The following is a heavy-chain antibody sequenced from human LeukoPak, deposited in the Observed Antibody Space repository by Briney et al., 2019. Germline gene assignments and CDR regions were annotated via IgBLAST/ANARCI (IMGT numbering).Heavy chain of an antibody. CDR3: ARVEAAYDYVWGSYRPRYYFDY. Sequence: ASVKVSCKASGYTFTSYGISWVRQAPGQGLEWMGWISAYNGNTNYAQKLQGRVTMTTDTSTSTAYMELRSLRSDDTAVYSCARVEAAYDYVWGSYRPRYYFDYWGQGTLVTVSS. CDR2: ISAYNGNT. D-gene: IGHD3-16*02. CDR1: GYTFTSYG. J-gene: IGHJ4*02. V-gene: IGHV1-18*01.